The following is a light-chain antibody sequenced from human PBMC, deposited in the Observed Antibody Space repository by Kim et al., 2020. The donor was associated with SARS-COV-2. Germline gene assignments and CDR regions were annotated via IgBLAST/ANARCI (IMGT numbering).Light chain of an antibody. CDR1: QSVSSS. V-gene: IGKV3-15*01. J-gene: IGKJ4*01. CDR3: QQYNKWPSLT. Sequence: PGDRATLSCRASQSVSSSLAWYQQKPGQAPRLLIYGASTRATGIPARCSGSGSGTEFTLTISSLQSEDFAVYYCQQYNKWPSLTFGGGTKVDIK. CDR2: GAS.